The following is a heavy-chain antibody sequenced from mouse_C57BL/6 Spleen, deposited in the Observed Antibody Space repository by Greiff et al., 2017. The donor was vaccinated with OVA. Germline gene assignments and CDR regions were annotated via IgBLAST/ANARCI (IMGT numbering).Heavy chain of an antibody. J-gene: IGHJ1*03. CDR1: GYTFTDYY. V-gene: IGHV1-26*01. CDR2: INPNNGGT. D-gene: IGHD1-1*01. CDR3: ARWTTVVATRYFDV. Sequence: EVQLQQSGPELVKPGASVKISCKASGYTFTDYYMNWVKQSHGKSLEWIGDINPNNGGTSYNQKFKGKATLTVDKSSSTAYMELRSLTSEDSAVYYCARWTTVVATRYFDVWGTGTTVTVSS.